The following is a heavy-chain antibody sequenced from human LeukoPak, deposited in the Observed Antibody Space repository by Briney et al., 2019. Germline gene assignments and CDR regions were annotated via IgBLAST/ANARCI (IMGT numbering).Heavy chain of an antibody. CDR2: ISAYNGNT. CDR3: ASYSFTVRGPFDY. J-gene: IGHJ4*02. CDR1: GGTFSSYA. D-gene: IGHD3-10*01. Sequence: ASVKVSCKASGGTFSSYAISWVRQAPGQGLEWMGWISAYNGNTNYAQKLQGRVTMTTDTSTSTAYMELSSLRSEDTAVYYCASYSFTVRGPFDYWGQGTLVTVSS. V-gene: IGHV1-18*01.